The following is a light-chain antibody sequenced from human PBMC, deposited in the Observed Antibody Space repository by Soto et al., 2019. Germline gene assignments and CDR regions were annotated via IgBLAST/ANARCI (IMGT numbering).Light chain of an antibody. CDR2: DNE. CDR1: SSNIGENY. J-gene: IGLJ7*01. Sequence: QSVLTQPPSVSAAPGQRVTISCSGSSSNIGENYVSWYQQLPGTAPKLLIYDNEKRPSGIPDRFSGSKSGTSATLGITGRQTGDEADYYCGTWYTSLSVQGVFGGGTQLTVL. CDR3: GTWYTSLSVQGV. V-gene: IGLV1-51*01.